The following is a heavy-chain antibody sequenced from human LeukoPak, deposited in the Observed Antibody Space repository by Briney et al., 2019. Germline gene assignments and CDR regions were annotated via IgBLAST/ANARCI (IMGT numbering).Heavy chain of an antibody. D-gene: IGHD2-21*01. CDR2: ISYTGST. CDR1: GVSMTNYQ. CDR3: ARRYCAGGHRYGLGAY. V-gene: IGHV4-59*08. J-gene: IGHJ4*01. Sequence: KPSETLSLTCTVSGVSMTNYQWSWIRRPPGKGLEWIGYISYTGSTNYNPSLKSRLTISIDTSKSQFSLRLSSVTAADTAVYYCARRYCAGGHRYGLGAYWRQGTLVTVYS.